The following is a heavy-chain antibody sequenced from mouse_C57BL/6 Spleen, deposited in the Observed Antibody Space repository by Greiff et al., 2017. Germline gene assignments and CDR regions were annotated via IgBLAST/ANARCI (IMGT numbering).Heavy chain of an antibody. Sequence: QVQLQQPGAELVKPGASVKLSCKASGYTFTSYWMQWVKQRPGQGLEWIGEIDPSDSYTNYNQKFKGTATLTVDTSSSTSYMQLSSLTSEDSAVYSCARGAYGSSYLGWFAYWGQGTLVTVSA. J-gene: IGHJ3*01. CDR1: GYTFTSYW. V-gene: IGHV1-50*01. CDR2: IDPSDSYT. D-gene: IGHD1-1*01. CDR3: ARGAYGSSYLGWFAY.